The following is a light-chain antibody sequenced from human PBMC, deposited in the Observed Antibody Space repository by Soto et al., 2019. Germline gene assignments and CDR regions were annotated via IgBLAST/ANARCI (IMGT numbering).Light chain of an antibody. Sequence: QAVVTQPPSASETPGQRVTISCSGSRSNIGSHTANWYQQVPGTAPKLLMYSNDQRASGVPDRFSGSKSGTSASLAISGLQSDDEADYYCATWDDSLNVVVFGGGTKLTVL. CDR3: ATWDDSLNVVV. CDR2: SND. CDR1: RSNIGSHT. J-gene: IGLJ2*01. V-gene: IGLV1-44*01.